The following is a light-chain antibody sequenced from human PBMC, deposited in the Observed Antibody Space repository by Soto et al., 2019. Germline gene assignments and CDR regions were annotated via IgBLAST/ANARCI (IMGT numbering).Light chain of an antibody. J-gene: IGKJ1*01. V-gene: IGKV1-5*03. CDR2: KAS. CDR1: QSISSW. Sequence: DIQMTQSPSTLSASVGDRVTITCRASQSISSWLAWYQQKPGKPPKLLIYKASSLKSGVPSRFSGSRSGTEFTLTISSLQPDDFATYYCQQYKSYPWTFGQGTKVEIK. CDR3: QQYKSYPWT.